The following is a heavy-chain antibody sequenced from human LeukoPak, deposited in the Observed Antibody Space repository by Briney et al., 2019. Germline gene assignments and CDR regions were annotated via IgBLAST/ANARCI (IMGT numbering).Heavy chain of an antibody. D-gene: IGHD4-17*01. CDR1: GGSISSYY. CDR2: MYTRGST. J-gene: IGHJ4*02. CDR3: AREGGPGGDYGSIDS. Sequence: SETLSLTCSVSGGSISSYYWSWIRQPAGKQPEWIGRMYTRGSTYYNPSLKSRVTMSADTSKNQFSLKLTSVTAADTSVYYCAREGGPGGDYGSIDSWGQGTLVTVSS. V-gene: IGHV4-4*07.